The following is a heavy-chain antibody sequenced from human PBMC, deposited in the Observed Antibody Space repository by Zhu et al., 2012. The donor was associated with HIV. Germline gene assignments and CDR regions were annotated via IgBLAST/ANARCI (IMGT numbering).Heavy chain of an antibody. D-gene: IGHD1-26*01. CDR1: GGSFSDSY. CDR2: INHSGGT. CDR3: ARKWGAAFDH. V-gene: IGHV4-34*01. J-gene: IGHJ5*02. Sequence: QVQLQQWGAGPLKPSETLSLTCAVYGGSFSDSYWNWIRQPPGEGLEWIGEINHSGGTKYNPSLKSRVTILVDTSKNQFSLKLHSVTAADTAVYFCARKWGAAFDHWGQGSLVTVSS.